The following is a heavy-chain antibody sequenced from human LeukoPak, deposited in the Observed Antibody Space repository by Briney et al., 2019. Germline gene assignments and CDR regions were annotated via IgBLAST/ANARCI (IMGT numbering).Heavy chain of an antibody. CDR3: ARESKGRSKIDY. CDR1: GFTFSSYW. D-gene: IGHD4-17*01. Sequence: PGGSLRLSCAASGFTFSSYWMSWVRQAPGKGLEGVANIKQDGSEKYYVDSVKGRFTISRDNANNSLSLQMNSLRAEDTAVYYCARESKGRSKIDYWGQGTLVTVSS. J-gene: IGHJ4*02. CDR2: IKQDGSEK. V-gene: IGHV3-7*01.